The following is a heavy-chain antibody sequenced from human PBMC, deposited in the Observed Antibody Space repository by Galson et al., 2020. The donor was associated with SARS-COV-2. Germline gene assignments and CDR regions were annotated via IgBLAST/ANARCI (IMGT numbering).Heavy chain of an antibody. D-gene: IGHD3-10*01. Sequence: SGPTLVKPTQTLTLTCTFSGFSLSTSRMGVGWIRQPPGKALEWLALIYWDDDKRYSPSLKSRLTITKDTSKIQVVLTMTNMDPVDTATYYMAHRKLWFEGGSLDYWGQGTLVTVSS. CDR3: AHRKLWFEGGSLDY. CDR2: IYWDDDK. J-gene: IGHJ4*02. CDR1: GFSLSTSRMG. V-gene: IGHV2-5*02.